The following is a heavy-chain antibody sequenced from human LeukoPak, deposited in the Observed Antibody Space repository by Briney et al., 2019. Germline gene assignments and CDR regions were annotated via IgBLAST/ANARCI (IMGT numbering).Heavy chain of an antibody. V-gene: IGHV4-34*01. D-gene: IGHD2-15*01. CDR2: INHSRST. CDR1: GGSFSGYY. J-gene: IGHJ3*02. CDR3: ARVGYCSGGSCYPTEQDAFDI. Sequence: SETLSLTCAVYGGSFSGYYWSWIRQPPGKGLEWIGEINHSRSTNYNPSLKSRVTISVDTSKNQFSLKLSSVTAADTAVYYCARVGYCSGGSCYPTEQDAFDIWGQGTMVTVSS.